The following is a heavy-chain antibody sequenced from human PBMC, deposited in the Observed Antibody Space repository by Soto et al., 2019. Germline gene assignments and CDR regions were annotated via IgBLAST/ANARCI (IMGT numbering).Heavy chain of an antibody. CDR2: ISAYNGNT. Sequence: GASVKVSCKASGYTFTSYGISWVRQAPGQGLEWMGWISAYNGNTNYAQKLQGRVTMTTDTSTSTAYMELRSLRSDDTAVYYCARDASRGPTQALFYWGQGTLVTVSS. D-gene: IGHD2-15*01. CDR1: GYTFTSYG. CDR3: ARDASRGPTQALFY. J-gene: IGHJ4*02. V-gene: IGHV1-18*01.